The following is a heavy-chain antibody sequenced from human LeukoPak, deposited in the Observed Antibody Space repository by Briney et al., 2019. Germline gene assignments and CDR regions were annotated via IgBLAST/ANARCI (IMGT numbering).Heavy chain of an antibody. V-gene: IGHV3-30*03. D-gene: IGHD7-27*01. J-gene: IGHJ4*02. CDR1: GFTFSSHG. CDR2: ISYDGSNK. CDR3: ATDNWGYIDY. Sequence: GRSLRLSCAASGFTFSSHGMHWVRQAPGKGLEWVAVISYDGSNKYYADSVKGRFTISRDNSKNTLYLQMNSLRAEDTAVYYCATDNWGYIDYWGQGTLVTVSS.